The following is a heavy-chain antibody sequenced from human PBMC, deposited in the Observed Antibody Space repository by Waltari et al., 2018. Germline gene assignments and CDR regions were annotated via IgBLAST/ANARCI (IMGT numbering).Heavy chain of an antibody. V-gene: IGHV3-7*01. D-gene: IGHD3-10*02. J-gene: IGHJ4*02. CDR3: ASAKQPIPLFS. CDR1: GFTFSSYW. CDR2: IKQDGSEK. Sequence: EVQLLESGGGLVQPGGSLRLSCAASGFTFSSYWRSWVRQAPGKGLEWLANIKQDGSEKYYVDSVKGRFTISRDNAKNSLYLQMNSLRAEDTAVYYCASAKQPIPLFSWGQGTLVTVSS.